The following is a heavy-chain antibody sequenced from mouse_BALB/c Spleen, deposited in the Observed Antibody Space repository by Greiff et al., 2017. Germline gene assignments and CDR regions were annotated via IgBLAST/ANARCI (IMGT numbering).Heavy chain of an antibody. CDR2: IDPANGNT. CDR3: ANPHHYYGSSYFDY. J-gene: IGHJ2*01. Sequence: VQLQQSGAELVKPGASVKLSCTASGFNIKDTYMHWVKQRPEQGLEWIGRIDPANGNTKYDPKFQGKATITADTSSNTAYLQLSSLTSEDTAVYYCANPHHYYGSSYFDYWGQGTTLTVSS. V-gene: IGHV14-3*02. D-gene: IGHD1-1*01. CDR1: GFNIKDTY.